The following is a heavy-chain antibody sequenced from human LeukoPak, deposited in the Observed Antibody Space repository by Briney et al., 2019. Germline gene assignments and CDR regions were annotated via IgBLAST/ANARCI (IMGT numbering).Heavy chain of an antibody. CDR3: ARSLDSEYFQH. Sequence: GGSLRLSCAASGFTFSSYEMNWVRQAPGKGLEWVSYISSSGSTIYYADSVKGRFTISRDNAKNLLYLQMNSLRAEDTAVYYCARSLDSEYFQHWGQGTLVTVSS. CDR2: ISSSGSTI. V-gene: IGHV3-48*03. J-gene: IGHJ1*01. CDR1: GFTFSSYE.